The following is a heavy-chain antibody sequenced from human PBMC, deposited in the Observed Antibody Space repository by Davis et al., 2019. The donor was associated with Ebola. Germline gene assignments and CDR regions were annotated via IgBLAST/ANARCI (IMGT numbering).Heavy chain of an antibody. CDR3: ARDRNYVDYYYYMDV. CDR2: ISSSSSYT. V-gene: IGHV3-21*05. CDR1: GFTFSSYS. Sequence: GESLKISCAASGFTFSSYSMNWVRQAPGKGLEWVSYISSSSSYTNYADSVKGRFTISRDNAKNSLYLQMNSLRAEDTAVYYCARDRNYVDYYYYMDVWGKGTTVTVSS. J-gene: IGHJ6*03. D-gene: IGHD4-11*01.